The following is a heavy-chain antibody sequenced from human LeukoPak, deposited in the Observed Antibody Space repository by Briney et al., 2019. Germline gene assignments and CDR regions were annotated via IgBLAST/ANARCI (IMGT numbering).Heavy chain of an antibody. J-gene: IGHJ4*02. CDR3: ARSLAAAAFDY. Sequence: SETLSLTCAVYGGSFSGYYWSWIRQPAGKGLEWIGRIYTSESPTYNPSLKSRATMSLDTSKNQFSLKLSSVTAADTAVYYCARSLAAAAFDYWGQGTLVTVSS. CDR1: GGSFSGYY. D-gene: IGHD6-13*01. CDR2: IYTSESP. V-gene: IGHV4-59*10.